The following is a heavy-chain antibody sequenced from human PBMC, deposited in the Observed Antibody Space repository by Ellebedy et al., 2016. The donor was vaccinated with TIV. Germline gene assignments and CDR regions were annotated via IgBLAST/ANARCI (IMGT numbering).Heavy chain of an antibody. Sequence: GGSLRLSCAASGFTFSSYAMSWVRQAPGKGLEWVSGITSNSDMTAYADSVKGRFTISRDNAKNSLYLQMNSLRPEDTALYYCAKEYRDAFDIWGQGTTVTVSS. V-gene: IGHV3-9*01. J-gene: IGHJ3*02. CDR3: AKEYRDAFDI. CDR1: GFTFSSYA. D-gene: IGHD1-1*01. CDR2: ITSNSDMT.